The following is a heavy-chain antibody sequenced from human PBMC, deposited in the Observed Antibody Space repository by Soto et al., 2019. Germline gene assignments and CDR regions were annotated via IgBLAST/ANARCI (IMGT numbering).Heavy chain of an antibody. CDR2: ISYSGKT. Sequence: PSETLSLTCTVSGGSISSGPYNWGWIRQPPGEGLEWIAIISYSGKTYYNPSLRSRVTLSVDSSKNHFSLKLASVTAADTSVYYCARHRDGEDWFDPWGRGTLVTVSS. J-gene: IGHJ5*02. CDR1: GGSISSGPYN. V-gene: IGHV4-39*01. D-gene: IGHD2-21*01. CDR3: ARHRDGEDWFDP.